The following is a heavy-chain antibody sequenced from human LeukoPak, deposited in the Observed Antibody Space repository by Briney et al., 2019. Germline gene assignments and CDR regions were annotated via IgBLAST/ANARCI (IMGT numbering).Heavy chain of an antibody. CDR2: VYFDGGT. Sequence: PSETLSLTCSVSGGSVTSGTYHWGWIRQPPGKGLEWIGSVYFDGGTHYSPSLQSRVTVSVDTSKNQFSLRLSSVTAADTALYYCARDHYYDGRGRFDPWGQGTLVTVSS. V-gene: IGHV4-39*07. CDR1: GGSVTSGTYH. D-gene: IGHD3-16*01. J-gene: IGHJ5*02. CDR3: ARDHYYDGRGRFDP.